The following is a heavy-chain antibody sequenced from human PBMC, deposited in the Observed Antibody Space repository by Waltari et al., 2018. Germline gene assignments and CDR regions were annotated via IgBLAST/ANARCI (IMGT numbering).Heavy chain of an antibody. Sequence: EVQLLESGGDLVRPGGSLRLSCAVSGTSFSNSAFNWVRLAPGPWLGWVSGISVSDSTYYADSVKGRFTISRDTSKNTVFLQMNGLRAEDTAVYYCATPFYNWDDPLHSWGQGTLVTVSS. CDR2: ISVSDST. CDR1: GTSFSNSA. V-gene: IGHV3-23*01. J-gene: IGHJ4*02. D-gene: IGHD1-20*01. CDR3: ATPFYNWDDPLHS.